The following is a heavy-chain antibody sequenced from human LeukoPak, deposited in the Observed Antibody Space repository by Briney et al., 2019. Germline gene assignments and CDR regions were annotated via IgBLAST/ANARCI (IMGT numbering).Heavy chain of an antibody. V-gene: IGHV3-7*01. CDR1: GFTFSTHW. CDR2: IKQDGSEN. Sequence: AGGSLRLSCTASGFTFSTHWMTWVRQAPGKGLEWVANIKQDGSENFYVDSVKGRFTISRDNAKNSLYLQMNSLRVEDTAVYYCARDHYIVLGPAAGAFDIWGQGTMVTVSS. J-gene: IGHJ3*02. D-gene: IGHD2-2*01. CDR3: ARDHYIVLGPAAGAFDI.